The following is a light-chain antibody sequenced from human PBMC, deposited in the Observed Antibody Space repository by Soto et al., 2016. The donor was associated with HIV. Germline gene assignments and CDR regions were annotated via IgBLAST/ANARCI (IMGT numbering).Light chain of an antibody. V-gene: IGLV3-1*01. CDR1: NLGNKY. J-gene: IGLJ2*01. CDR2: QNK. CDR3: QSYDTSTAVVV. Sequence: SYDLTQPPSVSASPGQTTSITCSGCNLGNKYVHWYQQRPGQSPVLIIYQNKKRPLGIPERFSASMSGNTATLSITGTQAMDEADYYCQSYDTSTAVVVFGGGTKLTVL.